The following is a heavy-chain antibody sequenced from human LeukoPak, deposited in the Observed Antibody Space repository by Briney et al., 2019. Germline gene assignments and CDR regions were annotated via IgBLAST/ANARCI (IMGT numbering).Heavy chain of an antibody. D-gene: IGHD1-7*01. J-gene: IGHJ4*02. V-gene: IGHV4-39*07. CDR3: AGGGSLTGTTN. CDR2: INHSGST. Sequence: ASETLSLTCTVSGGSISSGGYYWSWIRQPPGKGLEWIGEINHSGSTNYNPSLKSRVTISVDTSKNQFSLKLSSVTAADTAVYYCAGGGSLTGTTNWGQGTLVTVSS. CDR1: GGSISSGGYY.